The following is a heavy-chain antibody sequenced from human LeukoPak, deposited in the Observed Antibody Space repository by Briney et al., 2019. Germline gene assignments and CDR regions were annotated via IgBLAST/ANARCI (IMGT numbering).Heavy chain of an antibody. V-gene: IGHV1-2*02. J-gene: IGHJ4*02. D-gene: IGHD3-22*01. Sequence: ASVMVSCKASAYTFTDYYIHWVRQAPGQGLEWMAWINPNSGDTNYAQKFQGRVTMTRDTSISTAYMELSRLRSDDTAVYYCARGPLIGSVVVITSFDYWGQGTPVTVSS. CDR3: ARGPLIGSVVVITSFDY. CDR2: INPNSGDT. CDR1: AYTFTDYY.